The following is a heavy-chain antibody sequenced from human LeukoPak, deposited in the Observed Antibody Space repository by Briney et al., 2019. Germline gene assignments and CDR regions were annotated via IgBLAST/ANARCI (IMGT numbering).Heavy chain of an antibody. CDR2: ISSGGGNI. J-gene: IGHJ4*02. CDR1: GFTFSIFE. Sequence: GGSLRLSCAASGFTFSIFEMIWVRQAPGKGLEWVSYISSGGGNIYYADSVKGRFTISRDSAKSLLYLQMNSLRAEDTAVYYCARVEVVRAVRTNFDYWGQGTLVTVSS. CDR3: ARVEVVRAVRTNFDY. D-gene: IGHD3-10*01. V-gene: IGHV3-48*03.